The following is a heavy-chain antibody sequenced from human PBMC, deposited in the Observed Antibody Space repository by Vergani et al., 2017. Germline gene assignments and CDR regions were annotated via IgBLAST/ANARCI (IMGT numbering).Heavy chain of an antibody. CDR2: ISWNSGSI. Sequence: EVQLVESGGGLVQPGRSLRLSCAASGFTFDDYAMHWVRQAPGKGLEWVSGISWNSGSIGYADSVKGRFTISRDNAKNSLYLQMNSLRAEDTALYYCAKAVRSWDAFDIWGQGTMVTVSS. J-gene: IGHJ3*02. D-gene: IGHD2-15*01. V-gene: IGHV3-9*01. CDR3: AKAVRSWDAFDI. CDR1: GFTFDDYA.